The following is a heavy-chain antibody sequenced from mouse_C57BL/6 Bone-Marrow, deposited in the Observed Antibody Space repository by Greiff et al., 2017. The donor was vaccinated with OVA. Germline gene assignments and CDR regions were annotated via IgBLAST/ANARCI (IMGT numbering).Heavy chain of an antibody. CDR2: IWSGGST. J-gene: IGHJ3*01. D-gene: IGHD2-3*01. Sequence: VKVVESGPGLVQPSQSLSITCTVSGFSLTSYGVHWVRQSPGKGLEWLGVIWSGGSTDYNAAFISRLSISKDNSKSQVFFKMNSLQADDTAIYYCARRGGIYDGYYAFAYWGQGTLVTVSA. CDR1: GFSLTSYG. V-gene: IGHV2-2*01. CDR3: ARRGGIYDGYYAFAY.